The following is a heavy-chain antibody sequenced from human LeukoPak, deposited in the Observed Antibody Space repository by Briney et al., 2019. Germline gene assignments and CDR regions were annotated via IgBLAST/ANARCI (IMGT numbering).Heavy chain of an antibody. CDR2: INSDGSST. CDR3: ARVGDVVITAGHYYMDV. D-gene: IGHD3-22*01. V-gene: IGHV3-74*01. Sequence: PGGSLRLSCAASGFTFSTYWMHWVRQAPGKGLVWVSRINSDGSSTSYADSVKGRFTISRDNAKNSLYLQMNSLRAEDTAVYYCARVGDVVITAGHYYMDVWGKGTTVTVSS. J-gene: IGHJ6*03. CDR1: GFTFSTYW.